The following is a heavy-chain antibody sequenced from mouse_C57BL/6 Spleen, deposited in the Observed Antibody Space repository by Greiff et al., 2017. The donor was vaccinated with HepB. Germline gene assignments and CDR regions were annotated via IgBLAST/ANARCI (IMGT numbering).Heavy chain of an antibody. CDR2: IDPNSGGT. Sequence: QVHVKQSGAELVKPGASVKLSCKASGYTFTSYWMHWVKQRPGRGLEWIGRIDPNSGGTKYNEKFKSKATLTVDKPSSTAYMQLSSLTSEDSAVYYCARAPYYDYVYYFDYWGQGTTLTVSS. J-gene: IGHJ2*01. V-gene: IGHV1-72*01. CDR1: GYTFTSYW. CDR3: ARAPYYDYVYYFDY. D-gene: IGHD2-4*01.